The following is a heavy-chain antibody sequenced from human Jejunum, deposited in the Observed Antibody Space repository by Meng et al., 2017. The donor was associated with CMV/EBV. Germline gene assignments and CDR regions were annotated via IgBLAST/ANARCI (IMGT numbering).Heavy chain of an antibody. D-gene: IGHD3-3*01. CDR1: FIFNACD. CDR3: ARDPEAIFGAPNYFDY. Sequence: FIFNACDMNWVRQAPGKGLEWVSFISASGKTIYYADSVKGRFTISRDSAKNSLYLQMNSLRGDDTAIYYCARDPEAIFGAPNYFDYWGQGTLVTVSS. CDR2: ISASGKTI. V-gene: IGHV3-48*03. J-gene: IGHJ4*02.